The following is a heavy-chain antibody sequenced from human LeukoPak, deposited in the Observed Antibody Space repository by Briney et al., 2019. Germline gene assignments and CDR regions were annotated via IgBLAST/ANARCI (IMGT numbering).Heavy chain of an antibody. D-gene: IGHD4-17*01. V-gene: IGHV3-48*03. CDR1: GFTFSSYE. Sequence: GGSLRLSCAASGFTFSSYEMNWVRQAPGKGLEWVSYISSSGSTIYYADSVKGRFTISRDDAKNSLYLQMNSLRAEDTAVYYCARDRATVEVFDYWGQGTLVTVSS. CDR2: ISSSGSTI. CDR3: ARDRATVEVFDY. J-gene: IGHJ4*02.